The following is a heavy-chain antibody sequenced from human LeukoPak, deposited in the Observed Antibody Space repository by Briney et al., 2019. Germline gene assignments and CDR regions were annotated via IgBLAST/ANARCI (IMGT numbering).Heavy chain of an antibody. V-gene: IGHV1-69-2*01. Sequence: ASVKVSCKVSGYTFTDYYMHWVQQAPGKGLEWMGLVDPEDGETIYAEKFQGRVTITADTSTDTAYMELSSLRSEDTAVYYCATDIPVAIASVTPLFDYWGQGTLVTVSS. CDR3: ATDIPVAIASVTPLFDY. J-gene: IGHJ4*02. CDR2: VDPEDGET. CDR1: GYTFTDYY. D-gene: IGHD2-2*01.